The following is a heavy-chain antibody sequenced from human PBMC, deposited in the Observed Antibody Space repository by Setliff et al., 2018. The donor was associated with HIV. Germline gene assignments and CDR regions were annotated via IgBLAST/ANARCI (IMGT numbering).Heavy chain of an antibody. Sequence: ASVKVSCKASGYTFTTYDITWVRQAPGQGLEWLGWISPYNGHTNFAQKFQGRVTMTTDTATSTAYMEVRSLRSDDTAVYYCAKDLTLRNWALDYWGQGTLVTVSS. CDR3: AKDLTLRNWALDY. CDR1: GYTFTTYD. V-gene: IGHV1-18*01. J-gene: IGHJ4*02. CDR2: ISPYNGHT. D-gene: IGHD7-27*01.